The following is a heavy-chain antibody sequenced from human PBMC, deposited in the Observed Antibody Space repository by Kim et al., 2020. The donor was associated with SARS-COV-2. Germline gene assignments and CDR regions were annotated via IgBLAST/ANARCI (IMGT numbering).Heavy chain of an antibody. CDR3: AKDQGGYGYQSGRDV. J-gene: IGHJ6*02. CDR2: ISYDGSDK. D-gene: IGHD5-18*01. V-gene: IGHV3-30*18. CDR1: GFTFSSHG. Sequence: GGSLRLSCIASGFTFSSHGMHWVRQAPGKGLEWVAVISYDGSDKYYADSVKGRFTISRDNSKNTLYLQMNSLRAEDTAVYYCAKDQGGYGYQSGRDVWGQGTTVTVPS.